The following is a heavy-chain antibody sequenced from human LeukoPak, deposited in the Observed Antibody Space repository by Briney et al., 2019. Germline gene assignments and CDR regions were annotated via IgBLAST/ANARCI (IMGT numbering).Heavy chain of an antibody. V-gene: IGHV3-21*01. CDR3: ASAYYDFWSGYLTPTWDYYYYMDV. CDR2: ISSSSSYI. D-gene: IGHD3-3*01. CDR1: GLTFSSYS. J-gene: IGHJ6*03. Sequence: PGGSLRLSCAASGLTFSSYSMNWVRQAPGKGLEWVSSISSSSSYIYYADSVKGRFTISRDNAKNSLYLQMNSLRAEDTAVYYCASAYYDFWSGYLTPTWDYYYYMDVWGKGTTVTVSS.